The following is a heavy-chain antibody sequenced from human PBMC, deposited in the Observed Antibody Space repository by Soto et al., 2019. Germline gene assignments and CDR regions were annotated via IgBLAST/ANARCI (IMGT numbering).Heavy chain of an antibody. D-gene: IGHD2-15*01. V-gene: IGHV4-61*01. J-gene: IGHJ6*01. CDR2: IYYSGST. Sequence: SETLSLTCTVSGGSVSSGSYYWSWIRQPPGKGLEWIGYIYYSGSTNYNPSLKSRVTISVDTSKNQFSLKLSSVTAADTAVYYCARSDGYCSGGSCYRDLYYYYGM. CDR3: ARSDGYCSGGSCYRDLYYYYGM. CDR1: GGSVSSGSYY.